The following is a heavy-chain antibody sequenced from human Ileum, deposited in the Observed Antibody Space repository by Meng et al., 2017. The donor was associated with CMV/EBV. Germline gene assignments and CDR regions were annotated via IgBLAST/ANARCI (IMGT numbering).Heavy chain of an antibody. V-gene: IGHV3-11*04. D-gene: IGHD2-2*01. CDR2: ISSRGNTM. J-gene: IGHJ4*02. Sequence: GESLKNSCAVSGFTFSDYYMTWIRQPPGKGLEWVSYISSRGNTMYYADSVKGRFTISRDNAKNSLYLQMNSLRAEDTAVYYCARLLGMPQWGQGTLVTVSS. CDR3: ARLLGMPQ. CDR1: GFTFSDYY.